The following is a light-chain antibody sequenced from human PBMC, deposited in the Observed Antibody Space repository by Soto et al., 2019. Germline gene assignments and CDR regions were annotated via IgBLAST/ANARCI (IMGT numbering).Light chain of an antibody. Sequence: QSALTQPASVSGSPGQSITISCTGASSDVGAHNYVSWYQQHPGKAPKLMIFEVSNRPSGVSNRFSDSKSGNTASLTVSGLQAEDEADYYCSSFSSSSTLYVFGTGTKVTVL. CDR2: EVS. J-gene: IGLJ1*01. CDR1: SSDVGAHNY. CDR3: SSFSSSSTLYV. V-gene: IGLV2-14*01.